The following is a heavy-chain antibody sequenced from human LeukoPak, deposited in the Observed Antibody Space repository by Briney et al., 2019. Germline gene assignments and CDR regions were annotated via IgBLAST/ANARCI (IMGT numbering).Heavy chain of an antibody. V-gene: IGHV3-23*01. J-gene: IGHJ5*02. CDR1: GFTFSTFA. CDR3: TKDPNGDYVGAFDP. D-gene: IGHD4-17*01. CDR2: ITGTHYTT. Sequence: GGSLRLSCAASGFTFSTFAMTWVHQAPGKGLEWVSSITGTHYTTYNTDSVKGRFTISRDNSKNTLYLQMNSLRADDTAVYYCTKDPNGDYVGAFDPWGQGTLVTVSS.